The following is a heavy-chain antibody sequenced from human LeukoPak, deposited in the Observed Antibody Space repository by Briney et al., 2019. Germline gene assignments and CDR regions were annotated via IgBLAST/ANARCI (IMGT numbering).Heavy chain of an antibody. CDR1: GYSFTSYW. V-gene: IGHV5-51*01. CDR3: ARCRKRWLKTGAFDI. Sequence: GESLKISCKGSGYSFTSYWIGWVRQMPGKGLEWMGIIYPGDSDTRYSPSFQGQVTISADKSISTAYLQWSSLKASDTAMYYCARCRKRWLKTGAFDIWGQGTMVTVSS. J-gene: IGHJ3*02. D-gene: IGHD5-24*01. CDR2: IYPGDSDT.